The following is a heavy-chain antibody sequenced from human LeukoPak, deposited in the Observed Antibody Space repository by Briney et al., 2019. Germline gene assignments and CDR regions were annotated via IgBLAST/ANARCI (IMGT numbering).Heavy chain of an antibody. D-gene: IGHD4-11*01. CDR2: INPRGGST. CDR1: GGTLNSFG. Sequence: ASVKVSCKTSGGTLNSFGINWVRQAPGHGPEWMGIINPRGGSTDYAQKFQDRITMTSDTSTSTVYMELKSLTSEDTAVYFCARVGTTGATADNWGQGTLVTVSS. V-gene: IGHV1-46*02. J-gene: IGHJ4*02. CDR3: ARVGTTGATADN.